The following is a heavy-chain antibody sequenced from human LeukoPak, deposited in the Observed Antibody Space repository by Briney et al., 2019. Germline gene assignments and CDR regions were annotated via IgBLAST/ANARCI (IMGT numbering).Heavy chain of an antibody. CDR2: ISYDGSNK. V-gene: IGHV3-30-3*01. CDR1: GFTFSSYA. D-gene: IGHD3-10*01. J-gene: IGHJ4*02. Sequence: GRSLRLSCAASGFTFSSYAMHRVRQAPGKGLEWVAVISYDGSNKYYADSVKGRFTISRDNSKNTLYLQMNSLRAEDTAVYYCARDLRPDGSGSEHDYWGQGTLVTVSS. CDR3: ARDLRPDGSGSEHDY.